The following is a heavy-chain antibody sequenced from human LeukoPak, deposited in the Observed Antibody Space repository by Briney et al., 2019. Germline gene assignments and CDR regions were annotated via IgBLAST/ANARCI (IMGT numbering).Heavy chain of an antibody. D-gene: IGHD3-22*01. J-gene: IGHJ1*01. CDR3: ARDSKYYYDSSGSYVGYFQH. CDR1: GGSISVYY. V-gene: IGHV4-59*12. CDR2: IYYSGST. Sequence: SETLSLTCTVSGGSISVYYWSWIRQPPGKGLEWIGYIYYSGSTNYNPSLKSRVTISVDTSKNQFSLKLSSVTAADTAVYYCARDSKYYYDSSGSYVGYFQHWGQGTLVTVSS.